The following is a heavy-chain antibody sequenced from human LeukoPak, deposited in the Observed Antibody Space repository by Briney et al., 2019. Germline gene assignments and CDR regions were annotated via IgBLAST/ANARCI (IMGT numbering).Heavy chain of an antibody. CDR2: INPNSGGT. J-gene: IGHJ4*02. Sequence: ASVKVSCKASGYTFTGYYRHWVRQAPGQGLEWMGWINPNSGGTNYAQKFQGRVTITRDTSISTAYIELSRLRSDDTAVYYCARFDILTGQVDYWGQGTLVTVSS. D-gene: IGHD3-9*01. CDR1: GYTFTGYY. CDR3: ARFDILTGQVDY. V-gene: IGHV1-2*02.